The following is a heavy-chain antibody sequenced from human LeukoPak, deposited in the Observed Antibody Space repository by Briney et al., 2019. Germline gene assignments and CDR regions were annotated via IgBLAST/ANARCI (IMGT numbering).Heavy chain of an antibody. CDR3: ARATQWLMYYYYGMDV. D-gene: IGHD6-19*01. CDR1: GYTFTSYD. Sequence: APVKVSCKASGYTFTSYDINWVRQATGQGLEWMGWMNPNSGNTGYAQKFQGRVTMTRNTSISTAYMELSSLRSEDTAVYYCARATQWLMYYYYGMDVWGQGTTVTVSS. CDR2: MNPNSGNT. V-gene: IGHV1-8*01. J-gene: IGHJ6*02.